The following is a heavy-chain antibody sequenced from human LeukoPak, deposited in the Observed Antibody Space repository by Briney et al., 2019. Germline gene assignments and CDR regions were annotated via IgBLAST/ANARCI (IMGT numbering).Heavy chain of an antibody. D-gene: IGHD2-8*01. Sequence: GGSLRLSCAASGFTFSSHDMHWVRQAPGKGLEWVAIISYDGGKKDYADSVKGRFTISRDNSKNTLYLQMNSLRAEDTAVYYCAKDRCSNGIGCYYYYMEVWGKGTTVTISS. J-gene: IGHJ6*03. V-gene: IGHV3-30*18. CDR2: ISYDGGKK. CDR1: GFTFSSHD. CDR3: AKDRCSNGIGCYYYYMEV.